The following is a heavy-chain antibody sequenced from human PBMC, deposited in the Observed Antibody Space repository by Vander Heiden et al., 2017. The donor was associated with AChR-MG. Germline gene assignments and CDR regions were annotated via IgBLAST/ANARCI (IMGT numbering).Heavy chain of an antibody. V-gene: IGHV3-33*01. CDR2: IWDDGSNK. D-gene: IGHD4-17*01. J-gene: IGHJ6*02. CDR1: GFTFSSHG. CDR3: ARERLGPYYYYGRDV. Sequence: QVQLVESGGGVVQPGRSLRLSCAASGFTFSSHGMHGGRQAAGKGLGWVAVIWDDGSNKCYADSVEGRFTISRDNSKNTLYLQMNSLRAEDTAVYYCARERLGPYYYYGRDVWGQGTTVTVSS.